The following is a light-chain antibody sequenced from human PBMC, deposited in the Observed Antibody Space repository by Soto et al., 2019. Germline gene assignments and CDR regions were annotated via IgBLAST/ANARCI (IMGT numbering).Light chain of an antibody. CDR1: QSVGNN. J-gene: IGKJ2*01. CDR3: QQDSVWAYT. V-gene: IGKV3-15*01. Sequence: EILMTQSPATLSVSPGGRVTLSCRASQSVGNNLAWYQQQPGQAPRLLIYGAATSATRIPARFSGSGSGTYLTLTISARNAEAFAVYYCQQDSVWAYTFGQAPKLDIE. CDR2: GAA.